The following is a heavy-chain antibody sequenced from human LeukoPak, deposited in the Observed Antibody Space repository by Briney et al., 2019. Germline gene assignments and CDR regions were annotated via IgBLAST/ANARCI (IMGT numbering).Heavy chain of an antibody. CDR3: ASSRRSEWLPYGGY. Sequence: GGSLRLPCAASGFTFSSYWMGWVRQAPGKGLEWVANIHQDGSEKYYVDSVKGRFTISRDNAKNSLYLQMNSLRAEDTAVYYCASSRRSEWLPYGGYWGQGTLVTVSS. CDR1: GFTFSSYW. CDR2: IHQDGSEK. J-gene: IGHJ4*02. D-gene: IGHD3-3*01. V-gene: IGHV3-7*03.